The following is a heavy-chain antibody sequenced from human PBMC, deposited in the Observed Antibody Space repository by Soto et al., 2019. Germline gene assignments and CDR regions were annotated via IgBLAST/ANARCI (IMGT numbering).Heavy chain of an antibody. Sequence: QVQLVQSGAEVKKPGASVKVSCEASGYTCTSYGISRVRQAAGQGLEWMGWINAYNGNTNYAQKLQGRVTMTTDTSTSTAYMELRSLRSDDTAVYYCANTQRIAAAGTGWFDPWGQGTLVTVSS. V-gene: IGHV1-18*01. CDR1: GYTCTSYG. CDR3: ANTQRIAAAGTGWFDP. CDR2: INAYNGNT. J-gene: IGHJ5*02. D-gene: IGHD6-13*01.